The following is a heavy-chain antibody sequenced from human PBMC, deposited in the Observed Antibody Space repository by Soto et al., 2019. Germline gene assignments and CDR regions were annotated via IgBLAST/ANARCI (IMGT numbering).Heavy chain of an antibody. D-gene: IGHD2-8*01. V-gene: IGHV4-31*03. J-gene: IGHJ3*02. Sequence: QVQLQESGPGLVKPSQTLSLTCTVSGGSISSGGYYWSWIRQHPGKGLEWIGYIYYSGSTYYSPSLKSRVTISVDTSKNQFSLRLSSVTAADTAVYYCARVYCSNGVCYTASHGFDIWGQGTMVTGSS. CDR1: GGSISSGGYY. CDR2: IYYSGST. CDR3: ARVYCSNGVCYTASHGFDI.